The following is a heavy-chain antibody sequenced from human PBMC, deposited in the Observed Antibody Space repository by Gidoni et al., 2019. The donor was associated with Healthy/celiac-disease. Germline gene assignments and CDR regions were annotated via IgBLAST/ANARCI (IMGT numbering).Heavy chain of an antibody. CDR3: ARGHSSSDHPLDP. V-gene: IGHV3-30-3*01. CDR2: ISYDGSNK. CDR1: GVTFSSYA. J-gene: IGHJ5*02. D-gene: IGHD6-6*01. Sequence: QVQLVESGGGVVQPGRSLRLSCAASGVTFSSYAMHWVRQAPGKGLEWVAVISYDGSNKYYADSVKGRFTISRDNSKNTLYLQMNSLRAEDTAVYYCARGHSSSDHPLDPWGQGTLVTVSS.